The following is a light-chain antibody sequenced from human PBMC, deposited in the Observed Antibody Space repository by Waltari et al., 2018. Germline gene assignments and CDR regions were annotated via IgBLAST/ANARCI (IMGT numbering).Light chain of an antibody. CDR1: QSVSSN. V-gene: IGKV3-15*01. CDR2: EAS. Sequence: EIVMTQSPATLSVSPGERATLSCRASQSVSSNLAWYQQNPGQTPRLPIYEASTRPTGIPARLSGSGYGTDFTLSISSLQAEDFAVYYGQQYNTWPPITFGQGTRLEIK. J-gene: IGKJ5*01. CDR3: QQYNTWPPIT.